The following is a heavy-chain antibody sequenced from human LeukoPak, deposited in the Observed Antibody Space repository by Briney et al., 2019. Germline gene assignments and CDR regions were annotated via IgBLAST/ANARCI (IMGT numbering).Heavy chain of an antibody. D-gene: IGHD2/OR15-2a*01. CDR3: ASANSYYYYYYGMDV. V-gene: IGHV4-34*01. J-gene: IGHJ6*02. CDR2: INHSGST. CDR1: GGSISSYY. Sequence: SETLSLTCTVSGGSISSYYWSWIRQPPGKGLEWIGEINHSGSTNYNPSLKSRVTISVDTSKNQFSLKLSSVTAADTAVYYCASANSYYYYYYGMDVWGQGTTVTVSS.